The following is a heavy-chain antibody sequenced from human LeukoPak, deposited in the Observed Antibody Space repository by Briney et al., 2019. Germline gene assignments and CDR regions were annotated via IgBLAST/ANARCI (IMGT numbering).Heavy chain of an antibody. V-gene: IGHV1-69*04. CDR2: IIPILGIA. CDR1: GGTFSSYA. Sequence: SVKVSCKASGGTFSSYAISWVRQAPGQGLEWMGRIIPILGIANYAQKFQGRVTITADKSTSTAYMELSSLRSEDTAVYYCARHLRGYSYGPFDYWGQGTLVTVSS. CDR3: ARHLRGYSYGPFDY. J-gene: IGHJ4*02. D-gene: IGHD5-18*01.